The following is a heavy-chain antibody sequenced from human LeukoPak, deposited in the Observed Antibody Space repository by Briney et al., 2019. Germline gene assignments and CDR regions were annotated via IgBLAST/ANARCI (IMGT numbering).Heavy chain of an antibody. CDR2: ISGSGAST. CDR3: AKAIVGVSGLGY. CDR1: GFTFSSSA. V-gene: IGHV3-23*01. D-gene: IGHD1-26*01. J-gene: IGHJ4*02. Sequence: PGGSLRLSCAASGFTFSSSAMSWVRQAPGKGLKWVSAISGSGASTYYADSVKGRFTMSRDTSKSTLYLQMNSLRAEDTALYYCAKAIVGVSGLGYWGQGTLVTVSS.